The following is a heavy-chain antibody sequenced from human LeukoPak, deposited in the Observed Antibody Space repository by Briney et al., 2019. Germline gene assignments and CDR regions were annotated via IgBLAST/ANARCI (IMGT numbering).Heavy chain of an antibody. CDR1: GFLFSSFE. CDR2: SSSIGGRT. D-gene: IGHD3-16*01. V-gene: IGHV3-23*01. Sequence: PGGSLRLSCAASGFLFSSFEINWVRQAPGKGLEWVSGSSSIGGRTYYAEPVKGRFIITRDNSKNTLHLQMNSLRAEDTGVYYCAKDDAWGRFYHWGQGTLVTVSS. CDR3: AKDDAWGRFYH. J-gene: IGHJ1*01.